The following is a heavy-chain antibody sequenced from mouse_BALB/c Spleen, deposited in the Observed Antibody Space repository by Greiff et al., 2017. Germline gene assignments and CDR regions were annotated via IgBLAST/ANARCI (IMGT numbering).Heavy chain of an antibody. CDR2: ISDGGSYT. CDR1: GFTFSDYY. V-gene: IGHV5-4*02. Sequence: EVMLVESGGGLVKPGGSLKLSCAASGFTFSDYYMYWVRQTPEKRLEWVATISDGGSYTYYPDSVKGRFTISRDNAKNNLYLQMSSLKSEDTAMYYCAREGRGYDHAMDYWGQGTSVTVSS. D-gene: IGHD2-2*01. CDR3: AREGRGYDHAMDY. J-gene: IGHJ4*01.